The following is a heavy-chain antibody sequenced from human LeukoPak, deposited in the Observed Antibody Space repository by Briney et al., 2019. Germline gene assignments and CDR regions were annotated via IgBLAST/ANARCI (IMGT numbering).Heavy chain of an antibody. CDR2: ISPYNGNT. Sequence: ASVKVSCKASGYTFTTSGISWLRQAPGQGLEWMGWISPYNGNTDYAQKVQGRVSMTTDTSTSTAYMELRSLRSDDTAVYYCAREPTQPYCSSTSCLAAVDYWGRGTLVTVSS. V-gene: IGHV1-18*01. CDR1: GYTFTTSG. J-gene: IGHJ4*02. D-gene: IGHD2-2*01. CDR3: AREPTQPYCSSTSCLAAVDY.